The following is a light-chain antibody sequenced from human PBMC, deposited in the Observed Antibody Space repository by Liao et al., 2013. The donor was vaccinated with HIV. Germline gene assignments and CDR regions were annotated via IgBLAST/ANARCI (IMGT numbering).Light chain of an antibody. J-gene: IGLJ2*01. V-gene: IGLV3-1*01. CDR2: QNN. Sequence: SYELTQPPSVSVSPGQTASITCSGDKLGDKYACWYQQRPGQSPVLVIYQNNKRPSGIPEQFSGSNSGDTATLTISGTQAMDEADYYCQAWDSSTGDVEFGGGTKLTVL. CDR3: QAWDSSTGDVE. CDR1: KLGDKY.